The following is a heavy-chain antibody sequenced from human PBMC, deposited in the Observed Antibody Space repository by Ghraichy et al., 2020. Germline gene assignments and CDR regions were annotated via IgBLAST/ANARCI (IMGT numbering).Heavy chain of an antibody. J-gene: IGHJ6*02. CDR2: IWYDGSNK. D-gene: IGHD3-10*01. Sequence: GGSLRLSCAASGFTFSSYGMHWVRQAPGKGLEWVAVIWYDGSNKYYADSVKGRFTISRDNSKNTLYLQMNSLRAEDTAVYYCAKEKTYYYGSGSYRPRRPQSGGVYYGMDVWGQGTTVTVSS. CDR1: GFTFSSYG. V-gene: IGHV3-33*06. CDR3: AKEKTYYYGSGSYRPRRPQSGGVYYGMDV.